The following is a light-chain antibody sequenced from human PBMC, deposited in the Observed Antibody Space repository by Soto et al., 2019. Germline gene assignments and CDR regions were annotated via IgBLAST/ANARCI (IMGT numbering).Light chain of an antibody. Sequence: QSALTQPASVSGSPGQSITISCTGASSDVGGYKYVSWYQQYPGKAPKLMIYEVSNRPSGVSNRFSGSKSGNTASLTISGLQAEDEADYYCSSYTSSSTLVFGTATKVTVL. CDR1: SSDVGGYKY. V-gene: IGLV2-14*01. J-gene: IGLJ1*01. CDR3: SSYTSSSTLV. CDR2: EVS.